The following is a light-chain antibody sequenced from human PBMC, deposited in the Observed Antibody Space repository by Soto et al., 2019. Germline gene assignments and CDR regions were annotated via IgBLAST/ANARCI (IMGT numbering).Light chain of an antibody. CDR3: QQYGSSPLT. CDR2: SAS. CDR1: QSVSSSY. J-gene: IGKJ4*01. V-gene: IGKV3-20*01. Sequence: EVVWTQGAGSLSQSPGERATLSCRASQSVSSSYLAWYRQRPGQAPRLLIYSASSRATGIPDRFSGSGSGTDFTLTISRLEPEDFAVYYCQQYGSSPLTFGGGTKVDIK.